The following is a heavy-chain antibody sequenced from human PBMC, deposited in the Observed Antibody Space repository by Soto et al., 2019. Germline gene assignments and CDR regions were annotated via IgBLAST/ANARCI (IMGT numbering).Heavy chain of an antibody. Sequence: QITLKESGPTLVKPTQTLTLTCTFSGFSLNTNGVGVAWIRQPPGKALECLALIYWDDDKRYSPSLKTRLSITKDTSNNQVVLTMTNTDPVDTATYYCARDYAAPPHYSFGLDVWGQGTTVTVSS. D-gene: IGHD2-2*01. CDR3: ARDYAAPPHYSFGLDV. J-gene: IGHJ6*02. CDR2: IYWDDDK. V-gene: IGHV2-5*02. CDR1: GFSLNTNGVG.